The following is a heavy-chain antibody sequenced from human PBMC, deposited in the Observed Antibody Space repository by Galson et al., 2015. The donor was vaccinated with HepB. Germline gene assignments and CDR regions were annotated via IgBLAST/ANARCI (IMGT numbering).Heavy chain of an antibody. D-gene: IGHD3-22*01. CDR3: ARGDYYDSSGPSEDAFDI. CDR2: INPSGGST. CDR1: GYTFTSYY. V-gene: IGHV1-46*01. Sequence: SVKVSCKASGYTFTSYYMHWVRQAPGQGLEWMGIINPSGGSTSYAQKFRGRVTMTRDTSTSTVYMELSSLRSEDTAVYYCARGDYYDSSGPSEDAFDIWGQGTMVTVSS. J-gene: IGHJ3*02.